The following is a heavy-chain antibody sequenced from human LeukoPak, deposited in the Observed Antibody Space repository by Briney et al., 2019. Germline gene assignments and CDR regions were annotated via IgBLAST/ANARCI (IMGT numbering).Heavy chain of an antibody. J-gene: IGHJ1*01. Sequence: GGSLRLSCAASGFTFTYAWMTWVRQAPGKGLEGVGRIKSNPDGGTADYAAPVKGRFTISRDDSRNTLYLQMNNLEIDDTAVYFCSTAVNGSYFDWGQGTLAIVSS. V-gene: IGHV3-15*01. D-gene: IGHD1-26*01. CDR3: STAVNGSYFD. CDR1: GFTFTYAW. CDR2: IKSNPDGGTA.